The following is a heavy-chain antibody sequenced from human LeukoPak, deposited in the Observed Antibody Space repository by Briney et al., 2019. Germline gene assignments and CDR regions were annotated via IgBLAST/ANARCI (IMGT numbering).Heavy chain of an antibody. D-gene: IGHD6-19*01. CDR2: IYNSGAKT. V-gene: IGHV3-23*01. J-gene: IGHJ4*02. CDR1: GFTFSTYS. CDR3: AKDVAPDSGWDLDY. Sequence: GGPLRLSCAASGFTFSTYSMTWVRQGPGKGLEWVSSIYNSGAKTFYADSVKGRFTISRDNSKNTLYLQMNSLRVEDTAVYYCAKDVAPDSGWDLDYWGQGTLVTVSS.